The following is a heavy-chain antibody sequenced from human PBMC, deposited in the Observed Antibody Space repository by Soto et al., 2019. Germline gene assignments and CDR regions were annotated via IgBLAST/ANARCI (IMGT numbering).Heavy chain of an antibody. Sequence: ETLSLTCTVSGGSISSYYWSWIRQPPGKGLEWIGYIYYSGSTNYNPSLKSRVTISVDTSKNQFSLKLSSVTAADTAVYYCARRWGRTFDYWGQGTLVTVSS. V-gene: IGHV4-59*08. CDR2: IYYSGST. D-gene: IGHD7-27*01. J-gene: IGHJ4*02. CDR3: ARRWGRTFDY. CDR1: GGSISSYY.